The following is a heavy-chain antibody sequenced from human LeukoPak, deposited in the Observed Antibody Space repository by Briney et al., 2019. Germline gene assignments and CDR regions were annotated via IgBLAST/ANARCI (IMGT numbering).Heavy chain of an antibody. CDR3: ARVQMGGGTYIFGY. CDR1: GGSISSGDYY. Sequence: SETLSLTCTVSGGSISSGDYYWSWIRQPPGEGLEWIGYIYYSGSTYYNPSLKSRLTISVDTSKNQFSLKLTSVTAADTAIYYCARVQMGGGTYIFGYWGQGTLVTVSS. D-gene: IGHD1-26*01. CDR2: IYYSGST. V-gene: IGHV4-30-4*01. J-gene: IGHJ4*02.